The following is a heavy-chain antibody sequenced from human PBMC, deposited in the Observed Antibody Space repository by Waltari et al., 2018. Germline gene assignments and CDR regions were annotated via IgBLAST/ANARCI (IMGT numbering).Heavy chain of an antibody. CDR2: MNPNSGNT. CDR3: ATGPYYYDSSGYYYYYGMDV. Sequence: QVQLVQSGAEVKKPGASVKVSCKASGYTFTSYDIHWVRQATGQGLEWMGWMNPNSGNTGYAQKVQGRVTMTRNTSISTAYMELSSLRSEDTAVYYCATGPYYYDSSGYYYYYGMDVWGQGTTVTVSS. D-gene: IGHD3-22*01. J-gene: IGHJ6*02. V-gene: IGHV1-8*01. CDR1: GYTFTSYD.